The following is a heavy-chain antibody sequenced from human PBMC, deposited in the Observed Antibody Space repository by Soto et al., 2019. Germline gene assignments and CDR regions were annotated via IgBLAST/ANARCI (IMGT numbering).Heavy chain of an antibody. D-gene: IGHD5-12*01. V-gene: IGHV1-69*02. CDR1: GGTFSSYT. CDR3: ARARDSGYDSIDY. Sequence: QVQLVQSGAEVKKPGSSVKVSCKASGGTFSSYTISWVRQAPGQGLEWMGRIIPILGIANYAQKFQGRVTIPADKSTSTAYMELSSLRSEDTAVYYCARARDSGYDSIDYWGQGTLVTVSS. J-gene: IGHJ4*02. CDR2: IIPILGIA.